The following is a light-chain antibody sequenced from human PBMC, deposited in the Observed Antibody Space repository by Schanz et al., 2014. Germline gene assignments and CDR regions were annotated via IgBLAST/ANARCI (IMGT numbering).Light chain of an antibody. CDR1: QGIGNY. CDR2: AAS. CDR3: QKYNSAPYT. V-gene: IGKV1-27*01. Sequence: EIQMTQSPSSLSASVGDRVTITCRASQGIGNYLVWYQQKPGKVPKLLIYAASTLQSGVPSRFSGSGSGTDFTLTISSLQPEDVATYYCQKYNSAPYTFGQGTKLEIK. J-gene: IGKJ2*01.